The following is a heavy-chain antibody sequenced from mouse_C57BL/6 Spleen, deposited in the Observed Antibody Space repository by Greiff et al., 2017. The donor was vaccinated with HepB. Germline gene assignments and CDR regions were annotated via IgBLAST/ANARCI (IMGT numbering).Heavy chain of an antibody. J-gene: IGHJ3*01. Sequence: VQLQQPGAELVKPGASVKLSCKASGYTFTSYWMHWVKQRPGQGLEWIGMIHPNSGSTNYNEKFKSKATLTVDKSSSTAYMQLSSLTSEDSAVYYCASSYYGSTSFAYWGQGTLVTVSA. CDR2: IHPNSGST. V-gene: IGHV1-64*01. CDR3: ASSYYGSTSFAY. D-gene: IGHD1-1*01. CDR1: GYTFTSYW.